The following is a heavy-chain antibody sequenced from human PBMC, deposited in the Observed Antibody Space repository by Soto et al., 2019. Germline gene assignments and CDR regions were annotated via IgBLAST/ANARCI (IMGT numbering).Heavy chain of an antibody. CDR3: ALAGDYSGYFFDY. CDR1: GFTFSSYG. CDR2: ISYDGSNK. D-gene: IGHD4-17*01. V-gene: IGHV3-30*03. Sequence: QVQLVESGGGVVQPGRSLRLSCAASGFTFSSYGMHWVRQAPGKGLEWVAVISYDGSNKYYADSVKGRFTISRDNSKNPLYLQMNSLRAQDTAVYYCALAGDYSGYFFDYWGQGTLVTVSS. J-gene: IGHJ4*02.